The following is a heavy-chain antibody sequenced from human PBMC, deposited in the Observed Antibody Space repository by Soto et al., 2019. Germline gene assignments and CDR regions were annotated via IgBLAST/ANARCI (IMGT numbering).Heavy chain of an antibody. CDR2: ISHTDRLT. V-gene: IGHV3-48*03. J-gene: IGHJ5*02. CDR1: GFTFSYYE. Sequence: EVQLVESGGDLVQPGGSLRLSCVGSGFTFSYYELNWVRQAAGKGLERVAFISHTDRLTHYPDSVKGLFTISRDNAQNTLYLEMTSLRVEDTGVYYCARDTGRASADLWGQGTLVTVSS. D-gene: IGHD6-13*01. CDR3: ARDTGRASADL.